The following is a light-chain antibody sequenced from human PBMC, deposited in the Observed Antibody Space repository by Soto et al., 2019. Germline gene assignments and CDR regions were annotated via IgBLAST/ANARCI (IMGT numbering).Light chain of an antibody. J-gene: IGKJ2*01. CDR1: QSVSSAY. V-gene: IGKV3-20*01. Sequence: EIVLTQSPGTLSLSPGERATLSCRASQSVSSAYILWFQQKPGQAPRLLIYGASYRAAGIPDRFGGSGSGTDFNLTISRLEPEDFAVYYCHQFGISPYTFGQGTKLEIK. CDR2: GAS. CDR3: HQFGISPYT.